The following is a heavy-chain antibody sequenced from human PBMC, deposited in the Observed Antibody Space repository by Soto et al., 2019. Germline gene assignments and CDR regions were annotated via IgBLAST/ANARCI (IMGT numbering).Heavy chain of an antibody. Sequence: PSETLSLTCTVSGFSISSYYWSWIRQPPGKGLEWIGYIYYSGSTNYNPSLKSRVTISVDKSKNQFSLKLSSVTAADTAVYYCATLGRCISSSCFSDHGGYWGQGTLVTVSS. CDR1: GFSISSYY. CDR2: IYYSGST. J-gene: IGHJ4*02. CDR3: ATLGRCISSSCFSDHGGY. D-gene: IGHD2-2*01. V-gene: IGHV4-59*01.